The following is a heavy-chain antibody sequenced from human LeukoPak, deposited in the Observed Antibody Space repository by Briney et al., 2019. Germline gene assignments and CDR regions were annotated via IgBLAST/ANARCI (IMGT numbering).Heavy chain of an antibody. CDR1: GGSISGTNW. J-gene: IGHJ4*02. V-gene: IGHV4-4*02. CDR3: SRESGPFSPFGF. D-gene: IGHD1-26*01. Sequence: PSETLSLTCGVSGGSISGTNWWSWVRQPPGQGLEWIEEISLRGLTNYNPSLRSRLTMSLDESKNQVSLNLTSVTAADTAVYYRSRESGPFSPFGFWGQGTLVSVHS. CDR2: ISLRGLT.